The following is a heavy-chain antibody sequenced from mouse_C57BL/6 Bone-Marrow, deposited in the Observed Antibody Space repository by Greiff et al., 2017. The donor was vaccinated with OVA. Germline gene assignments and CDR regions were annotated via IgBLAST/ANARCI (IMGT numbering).Heavy chain of an antibody. D-gene: IGHD1-1*01. J-gene: IGHJ2*01. V-gene: IGHV1-69*01. CDR2: IDHSDSYT. CDR1: GYTFTSYW. Sequence: QVQLKQPGAELVMPGASVKLSCKASGYTFTSYWMHWVKQRPGQGLEWIGEIDHSDSYTNYNQKFKGKSTLTVDKTSSTAYMQLSSLTSEDSAVYYCARERYLLGDYWGQGTTLTVSS. CDR3: ARERYLLGDY.